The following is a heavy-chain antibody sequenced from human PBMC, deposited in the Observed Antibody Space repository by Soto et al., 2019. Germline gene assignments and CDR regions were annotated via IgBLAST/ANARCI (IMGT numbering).Heavy chain of an antibody. V-gene: IGHV1-69*08. CDR1: GGTFSSYT. D-gene: IGHD5-12*01. CDR2: IIPILGIA. J-gene: IGHJ4*02. CDR3: ARDSLLRGYSGYDYECILPFEF. Sequence: QVQLVQSGAEVKKPGSSVKVSCKASGGTFSSYTISWVRQAPGQGLEWMGRIIPILGIANYAQKFQGRVTITADKSPGTAYMELSSLRDEDTAVYYCARDSLLRGYSGYDYECILPFEFWGQGTLVTVSS.